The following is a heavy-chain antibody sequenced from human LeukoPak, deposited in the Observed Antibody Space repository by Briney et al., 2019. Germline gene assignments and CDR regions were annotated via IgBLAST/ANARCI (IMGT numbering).Heavy chain of an antibody. D-gene: IGHD2-21*01. CDR2: ITKSGGSP. V-gene: IGHV3-23*01. CDR1: GFTFSNYA. CDR3: ANLIVAVIALQGNSGLDL. Sequence: GGSLRLSCVASGFTFSNYAMSWVRRAPGKGLEWVSTITKSGGSPYYTDSVKGRFTISRDNSKNTLFLQMNSLRAEDTAVYYCANLIVAVIALQGNSGLDLWGQGTVVTVSS. J-gene: IGHJ3*01.